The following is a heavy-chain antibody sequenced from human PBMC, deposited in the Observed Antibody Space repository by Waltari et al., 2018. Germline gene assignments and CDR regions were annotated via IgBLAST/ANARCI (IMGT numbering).Heavy chain of an antibody. CDR3: MRQALGYCTSAACRRLES. J-gene: IGHJ4*02. V-gene: IGHV4-38-2*01. D-gene: IGHD2-8*02. CDR1: AYAVNSGFY. Sequence: QIQLQESGPGLLEPSETLSLTCDVSAYAVNSGFYWGWIRQPPGRGLEWIGTTYHDGTTFYNPTLKSRLTISMDTSKNQFFLKVNSVTAADTAIYYCMRQALGYCTSAACRRLESWGQGTLVTVSS. CDR2: TYHDGTT.